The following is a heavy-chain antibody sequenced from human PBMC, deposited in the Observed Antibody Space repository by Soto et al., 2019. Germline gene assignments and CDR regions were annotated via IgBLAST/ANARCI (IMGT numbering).Heavy chain of an antibody. CDR3: ARGKYYDILTGTTGDAFDI. Sequence: PSETLSLTCAVYGGSFSGYYWSWIRQPPGKGLEWIGEINHSGSTNYNPSLKSRVTISVDTSKNQFSLKLSSVTAADTAVYYCARGKYYDILTGTTGDAFDIWGQGTMVTVSS. J-gene: IGHJ3*02. D-gene: IGHD3-9*01. CDR1: GGSFSGYY. CDR2: INHSGST. V-gene: IGHV4-34*01.